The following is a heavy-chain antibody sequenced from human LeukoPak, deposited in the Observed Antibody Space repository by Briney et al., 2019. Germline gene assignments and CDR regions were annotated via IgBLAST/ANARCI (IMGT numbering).Heavy chain of an antibody. Sequence: PGGSLRLSCVASGFTFTGHSMHWVRQAPGKGLEWVAVVGNDEKTKFYADSLKGRFTVSRDNSKNTVYLQINSLRDEDTAVYYCAREKQSGGAPFDYWGQGSLVTVSS. V-gene: IGHV3-30*04. D-gene: IGHD4/OR15-4a*01. CDR1: GFTFTGHS. J-gene: IGHJ4*02. CDR2: VGNDEKTK. CDR3: AREKQSGGAPFDY.